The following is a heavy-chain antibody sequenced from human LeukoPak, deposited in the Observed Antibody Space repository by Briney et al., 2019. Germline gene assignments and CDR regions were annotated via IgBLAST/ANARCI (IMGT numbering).Heavy chain of an antibody. J-gene: IGHJ4*02. Sequence: SETLSLTCTVSGGSLSSYYWSWIRQPPGKGLEWIGYIYYSGSTNYNPSLKSRVTISVDTSKNQFSLKLSSVTAADTAVYYCARGGYSSGWPPGPQDYWGQGTLVTVSS. V-gene: IGHV4-59*01. CDR3: ARGGYSSGWPPGPQDY. D-gene: IGHD6-19*01. CDR2: IYYSGST. CDR1: GGSLSSYY.